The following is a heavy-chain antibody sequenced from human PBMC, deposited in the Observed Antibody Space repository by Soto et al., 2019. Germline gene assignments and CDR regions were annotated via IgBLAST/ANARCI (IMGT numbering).Heavy chain of an antibody. CDR3: ARGWGYETTDYYYAY. CDR1: GGTFSRHS. Sequence: QVQLVQSGAEVRKPGSSVKVSCKASGGTFSRHSVSWVRQAPAQGLEWMGGIIPIFGTANYAQKFQGRVTIIADESTSTIYMELSSLRSEDTAIYYCARGWGYETTDYYYAYWGQGTLLVVSS. J-gene: IGHJ4*02. D-gene: IGHD3-16*01. CDR2: IIPIFGTA. V-gene: IGHV1-69*01.